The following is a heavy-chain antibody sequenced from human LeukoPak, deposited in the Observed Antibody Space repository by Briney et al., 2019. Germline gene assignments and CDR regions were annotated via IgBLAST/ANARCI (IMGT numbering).Heavy chain of an antibody. CDR3: AKVSTSSGYYYHSLPFDY. V-gene: IGHV3-9*01. Sequence: GRSLRLSCAASGFTFDDYAMHWVRQAPGKGLEWVSGISWNSGSIGYADSVKGRFTISRDNAKNPLYLQMNSLRAEDTALYYCAKVSTSSGYYYHSLPFDYWGQGTLVTVSS. J-gene: IGHJ4*02. CDR2: ISWNSGSI. D-gene: IGHD3-22*01. CDR1: GFTFDDYA.